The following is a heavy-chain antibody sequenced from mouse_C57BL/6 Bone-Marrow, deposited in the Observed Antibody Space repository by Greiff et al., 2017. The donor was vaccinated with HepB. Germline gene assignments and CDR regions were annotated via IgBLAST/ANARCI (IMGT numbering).Heavy chain of an antibody. Sequence: EVKLVESGGGLVQSGRSLRLSCATSGFTFSDFYMEWVRQAPGKGLEWIAASRNKANDYTTEYSASVKGRFIVSRDTSQSILYLQMNALRAEDTAIYYCARSIYYDYDWYFDVWGTGTTVTVSS. D-gene: IGHD2-4*01. CDR3: ARSIYYDYDWYFDV. CDR2: SRNKANDYTT. J-gene: IGHJ1*03. V-gene: IGHV7-1*01. CDR1: GFTFSDFY.